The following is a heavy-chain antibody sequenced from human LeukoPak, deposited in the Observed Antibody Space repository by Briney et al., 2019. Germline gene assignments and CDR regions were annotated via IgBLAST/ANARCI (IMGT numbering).Heavy chain of an antibody. J-gene: IGHJ4*02. CDR1: GSTFSSYS. Sequence: PGGSLRLSCAASGSTFSSYSMNWVRQAPGKGLEWVSYISSSSSTIYYADSVKGRFTISRDNAKNSLYLQMNSLRAEDTAVYYCARGAPSAYCGGDCYHYFDYWGQGTLVTVSS. CDR2: ISSSSSTI. V-gene: IGHV3-48*01. CDR3: ARGAPSAYCGGDCYHYFDY. D-gene: IGHD2-21*02.